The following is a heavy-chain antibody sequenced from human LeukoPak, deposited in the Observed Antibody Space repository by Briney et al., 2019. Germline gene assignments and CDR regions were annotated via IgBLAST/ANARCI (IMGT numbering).Heavy chain of an antibody. CDR1: GGTFSSYA. V-gene: IGHV1-69*04. CDR2: IIPILGIA. Sequence: ASVKVSCKASGGTFSSYAISWVRQAPGQGLEWMGRIIPILGIANYAQKFQGRVTITADKSTSTAYMELSGLRSEDTAVYYCASDIVVVVARSSGGYWGQGTLVTVSS. D-gene: IGHD2-15*01. J-gene: IGHJ4*02. CDR3: ASDIVVVVARSSGGY.